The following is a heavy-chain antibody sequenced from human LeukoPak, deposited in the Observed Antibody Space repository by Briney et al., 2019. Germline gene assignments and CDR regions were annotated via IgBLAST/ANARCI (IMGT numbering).Heavy chain of an antibody. CDR2: IIPIFGTA. CDR1: GDTFSSYA. Sequence: SVKVSCKASGDTFSSYAISWVRQAPGQGLEWMGRIIPIFGTANYAQKFQGRVTITTDESTSTAYMEMSSLRSEDTAVYYCARGPDYDFWSGPTHFDYWGQGTLVTVSS. J-gene: IGHJ4*02. CDR3: ARGPDYDFWSGPTHFDY. D-gene: IGHD3-3*01. V-gene: IGHV1-69*05.